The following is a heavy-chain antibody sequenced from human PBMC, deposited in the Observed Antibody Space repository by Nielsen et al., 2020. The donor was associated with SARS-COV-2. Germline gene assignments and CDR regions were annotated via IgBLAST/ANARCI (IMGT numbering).Heavy chain of an antibody. Sequence: WIRQSPSRGLEWLGRTYYRSKWYNDYAVSVKSRITINPDTSKNQFSLKLSSVTAADTAVYYCAANIDYVWGSYRVYGMDVWGQGTTVTVSS. CDR2: TYYRSKWYN. J-gene: IGHJ6*02. D-gene: IGHD3-16*02. CDR3: AANIDYVWGSYRVYGMDV. V-gene: IGHV6-1*01.